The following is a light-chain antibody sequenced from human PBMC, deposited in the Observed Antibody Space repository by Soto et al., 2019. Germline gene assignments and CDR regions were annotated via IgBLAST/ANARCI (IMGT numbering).Light chain of an antibody. CDR3: QRYNNWPPIT. J-gene: IGKJ5*01. CDR2: SAS. V-gene: IGKV3-15*01. Sequence: EIVMTQSPATLSVSPGERATLSCRASQSVSSNVAWYQQKPGQAPRLLIYSASTRATGIPARFSGSGSGTEFTLTISSLQSEDFAVYYCQRYNNWPPITFGQGTRLEIK. CDR1: QSVSSN.